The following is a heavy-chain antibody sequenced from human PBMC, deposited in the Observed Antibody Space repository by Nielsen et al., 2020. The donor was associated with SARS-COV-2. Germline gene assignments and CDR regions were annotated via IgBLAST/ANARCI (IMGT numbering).Heavy chain of an antibody. CDR1: GFTFRTFG. J-gene: IGHJ4*02. CDR3: AKDGSSGWYRALDY. D-gene: IGHD6-19*01. V-gene: IGHV3-30*18. Sequence: GESLKISCAASGFTFRTFGMHWVRQAPGKGLEWVALISYDGTIKYYVDSVKGRFTISRDNSKNTLYLQMNSLRAEGTAVYYCAKDGSSGWYRALDYWGQGTLVTVSS. CDR2: ISYDGTIK.